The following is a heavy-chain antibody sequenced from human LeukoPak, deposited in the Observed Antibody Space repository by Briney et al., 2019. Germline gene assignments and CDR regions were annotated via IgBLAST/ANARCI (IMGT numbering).Heavy chain of an antibody. CDR2: ISWNSGSI. J-gene: IGHJ4*01. CDR1: GFTFDDYA. D-gene: IGHD3-9*01. V-gene: IGHV3-9*01. CDR3: AKGFIGDILTLYYFDY. Sequence: PGGSLRLSCAASGFTFDDYAMHWVRQAPGKGLEWVSGISWNSGSIGYADSVKGRFTISRDNAKNSLYLQMNSLRAEDTALYYCAKGFIGDILTLYYFDYWGQEPWSPSPQ.